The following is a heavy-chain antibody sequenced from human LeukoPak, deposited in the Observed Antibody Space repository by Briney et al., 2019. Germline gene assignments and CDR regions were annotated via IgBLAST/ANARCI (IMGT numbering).Heavy chain of an antibody. CDR1: GFTFSSYS. CDR2: ISSSSSYI. CDR3: ARDPWGIAVADDY. D-gene: IGHD6-19*01. Sequence: GGSLRLSCAAFGFTFSSYSMNWVRQAPGKGLEWVSSISSSSSYIYYADSVKGRFTISRDNAKNSLYLQMNSLRAEDTAVYYCARDPWGIAVADDYWGQGTLVTVSS. V-gene: IGHV3-21*01. J-gene: IGHJ4*02.